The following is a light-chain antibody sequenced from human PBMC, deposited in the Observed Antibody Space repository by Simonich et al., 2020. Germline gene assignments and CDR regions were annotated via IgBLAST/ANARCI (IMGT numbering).Light chain of an antibody. V-gene: IGKV2-30*02. CDR2: KVS. Sequence: DVVMTQSPLSLPVTLGQPASISCRSSQSLLQSNGNTYWNWFQQRPGQSPRRLIYKVSNRDSGVPDRFSGSGSGTDFTLKISRVEAEDVGVYYCMQGTHWPWTFGQGTKVEIK. CDR1: QSLLQSNGNTY. J-gene: IGKJ1*01. CDR3: MQGTHWPWT.